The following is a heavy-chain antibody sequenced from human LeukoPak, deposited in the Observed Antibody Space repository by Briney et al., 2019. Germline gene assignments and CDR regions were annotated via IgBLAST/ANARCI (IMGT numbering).Heavy chain of an antibody. Sequence: PGGSLRLSCAASGFTFSDYWMNWVRQAPGKGLEWVANIKEDESEKYYADSVKGRFTISRDNSKNTLYLQMNSLRAEDTAVYYCAKDHYGSGSYWGAFDIWGQGTMVTVSS. J-gene: IGHJ3*02. V-gene: IGHV3-7*01. CDR3: AKDHYGSGSYWGAFDI. CDR2: IKEDESEK. D-gene: IGHD3-10*01. CDR1: GFTFSDYW.